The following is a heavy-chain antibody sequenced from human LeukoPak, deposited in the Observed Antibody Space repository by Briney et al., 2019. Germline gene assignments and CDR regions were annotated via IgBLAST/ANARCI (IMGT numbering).Heavy chain of an antibody. CDR1: GGSISSSSYY. CDR2: IHYSGST. CDR3: ARHYSGYDGWFDP. D-gene: IGHD5-12*01. V-gene: IGHV4-39*01. Sequence: SETLSLTCTVSGGSISSSSYYWGWIRQPPGKGLEWIGSIHYSGSTYYNPSLKSRVTISVDTSKNQFSLKLSSVTAADTAVYYCARHYSGYDGWFDPWGQGTLVTVSS. J-gene: IGHJ5*02.